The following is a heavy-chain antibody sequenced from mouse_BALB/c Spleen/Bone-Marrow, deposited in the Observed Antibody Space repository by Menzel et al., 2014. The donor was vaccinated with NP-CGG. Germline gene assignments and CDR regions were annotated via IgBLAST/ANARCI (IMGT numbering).Heavy chain of an antibody. CDR2: INPYNGDT. V-gene: IGHV1-37*01. CDR3: GRGAYYYCSSYYFDY. D-gene: IGHD1-1*01. J-gene: IGHJ2*01. Sequence: EVQLQQSGPELVKPGASVKISCKASGYSFTGYFMNWVKQSHGKSLEWIGRINPYNGDTFYNQKFKGKATLTVDKSSSTAHMELLSLTSEDSAAYYCGRGAYYYCSSYYFDYWGQGTTLTVSS. CDR1: GYSFTGYF.